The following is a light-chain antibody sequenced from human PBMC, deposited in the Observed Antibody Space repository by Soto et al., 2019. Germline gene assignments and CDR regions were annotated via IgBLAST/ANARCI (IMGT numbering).Light chain of an antibody. V-gene: IGKV1-39*01. CDR1: QSIRGY. CDR3: QQTSRTPLT. Sequence: DIHMTQCPSSLSTCVGDRVTGSSRASQSIRGYLNWYKQKPGEAPKXXSYAASSLHRGVPSRFSGSGAGTDFTLTIISLNPEDFETYSCQQTSRTPLTFGGGTKV. CDR2: AAS. J-gene: IGKJ4*01.